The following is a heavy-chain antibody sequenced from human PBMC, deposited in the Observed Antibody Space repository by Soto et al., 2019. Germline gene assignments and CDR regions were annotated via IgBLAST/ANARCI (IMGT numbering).Heavy chain of an antibody. V-gene: IGHV3-23*01. CDR2: ISDSGGSI. D-gene: IGHD6-19*01. CDR1: GFTFSNYA. CDR3: AKVPNSGWYGGFDY. Sequence: GGSLRLSCAASGFTFSNYAMTWVRQAPGKGLAWVSVISDSGGSIYYADSVKGRFTISRDNSKNTLYLQMNSLRAEDTAVYYCAKVPNSGWYGGFDYWGQGTRVTVSS. J-gene: IGHJ4*02.